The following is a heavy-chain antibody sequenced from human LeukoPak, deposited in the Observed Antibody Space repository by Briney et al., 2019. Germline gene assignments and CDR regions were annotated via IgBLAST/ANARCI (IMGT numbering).Heavy chain of an antibody. CDR1: GGSFSGYY. CDR2: INHSGST. Sequence: SETLSLTCAVYGGSFSGYYWSWIRQPPGKGLEWIGEINHSGSTNYNPSLKSRVTISVDTSKNQFSLKLSSVTAADTAVYYCARENKNWNHFDYWGQGTLVTVSS. J-gene: IGHJ4*02. V-gene: IGHV4-34*01. CDR3: ARENKNWNHFDY. D-gene: IGHD1-1*01.